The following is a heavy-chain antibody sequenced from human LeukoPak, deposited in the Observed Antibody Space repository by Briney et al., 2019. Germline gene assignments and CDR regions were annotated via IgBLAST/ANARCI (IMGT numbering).Heavy chain of an antibody. CDR3: ARVRGDCSGGSCYYYFDY. D-gene: IGHD2-15*01. CDR1: GGSISSYY. CDR2: VYYSGST. V-gene: IGHV4-59*01. J-gene: IGHJ4*02. Sequence: SETLSLTCTVSGGSISSYYWSWIRQSPGTGQEWIGYVYYSGSTNYNPSLKSRVTISVDTAKNQFSLKLSSVTAADTAVYYCARVRGDCSGGSCYYYFDYWGQGTLVTVSS.